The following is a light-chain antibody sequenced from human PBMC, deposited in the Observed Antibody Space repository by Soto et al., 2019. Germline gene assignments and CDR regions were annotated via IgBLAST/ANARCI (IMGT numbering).Light chain of an antibody. Sequence: EIVMTQSPATLSVSPGERATLSCRASQSVSSNLAWYQLKPGQAPRLLIYGASTRATGIPARFSGSGSGTEFTLTISSLQSEDFAVYYCQQYNTWPYTFGQGTKLEIK. CDR3: QQYNTWPYT. V-gene: IGKV3-15*01. CDR1: QSVSSN. CDR2: GAS. J-gene: IGKJ2*01.